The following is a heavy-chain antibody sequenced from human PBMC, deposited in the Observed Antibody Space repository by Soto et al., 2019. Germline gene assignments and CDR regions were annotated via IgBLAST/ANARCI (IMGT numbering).Heavy chain of an antibody. CDR1: GYTFTSYA. J-gene: IGHJ4*02. D-gene: IGHD6-19*01. CDR3: ARAVAVPADFDY. V-gene: IGHV1-3*05. Sequence: QVQLVQSGAEEKKPGASVKVSCKASGYTFTSYAMHWVLQAPGQRLEWMGWINAANGNTKYSQKFQGRVTITRDTAASTAYMEVSSLRSEDTAVYYCARAVAVPADFDYWGQGTLVTVSS. CDR2: INAANGNT.